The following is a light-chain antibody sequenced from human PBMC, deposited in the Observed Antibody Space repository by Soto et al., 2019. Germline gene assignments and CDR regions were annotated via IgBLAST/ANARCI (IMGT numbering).Light chain of an antibody. CDR2: EVS. CDR3: CSYAGSSPYV. V-gene: IGLV2-23*02. Sequence: QSALTQPASLSGSPGQSITISCTGTSSDVGSYNLVSWYQQHPGKAPKLMIYEVSKRPSGVSNRFSGSKSGNTASLTISGLQAEDEAYYYCCSYAGSSPYVFGTGTKVTVL. CDR1: SSDVGSYNL. J-gene: IGLJ1*01.